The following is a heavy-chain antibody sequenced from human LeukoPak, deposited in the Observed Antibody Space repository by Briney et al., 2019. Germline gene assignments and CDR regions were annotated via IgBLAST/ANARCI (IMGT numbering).Heavy chain of an antibody. Sequence: GGSLRLSCAASGFTFSSYGMHWVRQAPGKGLEWVAVISYDGSNKYYADSVKGRFTISRDNSKNTLYLQMNSLRAEDTAVYYCARDYYGSGRVYYYYYGMDVWGQGTTVTVSS. CDR3: ARDYYGSGRVYYYYYGMDV. CDR2: ISYDGSNK. D-gene: IGHD3-10*01. J-gene: IGHJ6*02. V-gene: IGHV3-30*03. CDR1: GFTFSSYG.